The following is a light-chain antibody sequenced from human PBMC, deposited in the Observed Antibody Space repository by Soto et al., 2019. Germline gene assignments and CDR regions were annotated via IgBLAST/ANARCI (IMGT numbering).Light chain of an antibody. CDR1: QNINNW. Sequence: DIQITQSPSSLSASIVERFTITCRASQNINNWIAWYQQKPGKAPKFLIYDASTLESGVPSRFSGSGFGTEFSLTISSLQPDDFGSYYCQHMRTFGQGTKVDIK. CDR2: DAS. J-gene: IGKJ1*01. V-gene: IGKV1-5*01. CDR3: QHMRT.